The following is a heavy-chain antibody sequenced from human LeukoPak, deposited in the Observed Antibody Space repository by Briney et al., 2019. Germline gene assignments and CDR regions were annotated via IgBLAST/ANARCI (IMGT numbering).Heavy chain of an antibody. CDR2: ISWNSGNI. D-gene: IGHD5-18*01. J-gene: IGHJ4*02. CDR1: GFTFAGYA. Sequence: GGSLRLSCAASGFTFAGYAMHWVRQTPGKGLEWVSGISWNSGNIDYADSVKGRFTISRDNAKNSLYLQMNSLRAEDTALYYCAKGRGYNYGYIFGYFDYWGQGTLVTVSS. V-gene: IGHV3-9*01. CDR3: AKGRGYNYGYIFGYFDY.